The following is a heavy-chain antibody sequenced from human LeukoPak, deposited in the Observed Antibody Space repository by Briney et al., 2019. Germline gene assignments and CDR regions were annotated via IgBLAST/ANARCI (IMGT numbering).Heavy chain of an antibody. D-gene: IGHD2-8*01. CDR2: INRGGSCL. CDR3: ARLKDDVTKLDY. Sequence: GGSLRLSCAVSGFTFGRYWMRWVRQAPGKGLEWVASINRGGSCLHYPDYVTGRFIISRDDAQNSLFLQMPRLRVDDTAVYSCARLKDDVTKLDYWGQGTLVSVSS. CDR1: GFTFGRYW. J-gene: IGHJ4*02. V-gene: IGHV3-7*01.